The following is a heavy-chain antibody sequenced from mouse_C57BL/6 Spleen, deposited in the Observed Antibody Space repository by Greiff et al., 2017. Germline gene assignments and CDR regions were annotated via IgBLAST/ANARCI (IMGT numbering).Heavy chain of an antibody. J-gene: IGHJ4*01. Sequence: VQLQESGPELVKPGASVKMSCKASGYTFTNYNMHWVKQSHGKSLEWIGYINPNNGGTSYNQKFKGKATLTVNKSSSTAYMELRSLTSEDSAVYYWAREGVITTVVSHYYSMDYWGQGTSVTVSS. V-gene: IGHV1-22*01. CDR1: GYTFTNYN. CDR3: AREGVITTVVSHYYSMDY. CDR2: INPNNGGT. D-gene: IGHD1-1*01.